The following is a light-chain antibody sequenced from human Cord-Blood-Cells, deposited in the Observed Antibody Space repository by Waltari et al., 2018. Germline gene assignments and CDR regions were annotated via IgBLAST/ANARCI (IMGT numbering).Light chain of an antibody. Sequence: QSVLTQPPSVPGAPGQRVTISCTGSSPNIGAGYDVHWYQQLPGTAPKRLIDGNSNRPSGVPDRFSGSKSGTSASLAITGLQAEDEADYSCQSYDSSLSGWVFGGGTKLTVL. J-gene: IGLJ3*02. CDR2: GNS. CDR3: QSYDSSLSGWV. V-gene: IGLV1-40*01. CDR1: SPNIGAGYD.